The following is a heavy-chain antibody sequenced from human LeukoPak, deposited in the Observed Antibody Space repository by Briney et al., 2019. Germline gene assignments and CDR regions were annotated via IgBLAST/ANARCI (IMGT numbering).Heavy chain of an antibody. CDR2: IKQDGSEE. J-gene: IGHJ4*02. Sequence: GGSPRLSCAASGFTFSSYWMSWVRQAPGKGLEWVANIKQDGSEEYYVDSVKGRFTISRDNAKNSLYLQMNSLRAEDTAVYYCARDQDYYDSSGFDYWGQGTLVTVSS. V-gene: IGHV3-7*03. CDR3: ARDQDYYDSSGFDY. CDR1: GFTFSSYW. D-gene: IGHD3-22*01.